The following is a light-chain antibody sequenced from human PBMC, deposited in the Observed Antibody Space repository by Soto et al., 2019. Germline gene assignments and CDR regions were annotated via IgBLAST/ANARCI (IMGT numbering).Light chain of an antibody. Sequence: QSALTQPPSVSGAPGQRVTISCTGTSSNIGAHYDVHWYQQLPGTAPKLLIHGNSTRPSGVPDRFSGSKSGTSASLAITGLQAEDEADYYCQSYDNSLSGSWVFGGGTKLTVL. V-gene: IGLV1-40*01. CDR2: GNS. CDR3: QSYDNSLSGSWV. CDR1: SSNIGAHYD. J-gene: IGLJ3*02.